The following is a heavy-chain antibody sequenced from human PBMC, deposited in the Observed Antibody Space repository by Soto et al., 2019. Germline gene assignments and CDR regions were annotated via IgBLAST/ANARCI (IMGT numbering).Heavy chain of an antibody. CDR2: ILVAGSQ. V-gene: IGHV3-23*01. CDR3: AKATATGGGAFEI. CDR1: GFICSSYD. D-gene: IGHD2-8*02. J-gene: IGHJ3*02. Sequence: EVQMLESGGGLAQPGGSLRLSCAVPGFICSSYDMSWVRQAPGKGLAWVSTILVAGSQHYEDSVQGRFTISRDTSKNTVFLYMNSLTAGDTAVYYCAKATATGGGAFEIYGQGTMVTVSS.